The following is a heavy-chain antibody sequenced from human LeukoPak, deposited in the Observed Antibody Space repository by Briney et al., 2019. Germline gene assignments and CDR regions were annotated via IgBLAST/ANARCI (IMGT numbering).Heavy chain of an antibody. J-gene: IGHJ4*02. CDR3: ARAIYGPPNYFDY. CDR2: INHSGST. D-gene: IGHD2/OR15-2a*01. CDR1: GGSMSSYY. V-gene: IGHV4-34*01. Sequence: SETLSLTCTVSGGSMSSYYWSWIRQPPGKGLEWIGEINHSGSTNYNPSLKSRVTISVDTSKNQFSLKLSSVTAADTAVYYCARAIYGPPNYFDYWGQGTLVTVSS.